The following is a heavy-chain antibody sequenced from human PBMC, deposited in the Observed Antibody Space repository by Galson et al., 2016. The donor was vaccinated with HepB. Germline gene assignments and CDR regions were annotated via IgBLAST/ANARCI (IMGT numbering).Heavy chain of an antibody. CDR1: GYTFINYY. D-gene: IGHD3-10*01. V-gene: IGHV1-46*01. J-gene: IGHJ6*02. CDR2: GNPRTGST. CDR3: ARDRGLNSLKGYGMDV. Sequence: SVKVSCKASGYTFINYYMHWVRQAPGQGLEWMGIGNPRTGSTSYAQKFQDRVTVTRDTSTSTVYMELSSLRSEDTAVYYCARDRGLNSLKGYGMDVWGQGTTVTVPS.